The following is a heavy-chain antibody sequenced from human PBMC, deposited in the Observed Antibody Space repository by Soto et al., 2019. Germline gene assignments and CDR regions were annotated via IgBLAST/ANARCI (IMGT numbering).Heavy chain of an antibody. CDR3: ARAPPVVAATRTHRIVDY. CDR1: GYTFTSYA. J-gene: IGHJ4*02. V-gene: IGHV1-3*01. CDR2: INAGNGNT. D-gene: IGHD2-15*01. Sequence: ASVKVSCKASGYTFTSYAMHWVRQAPGQRLEWMGWINAGNGNTKYSQKFQGRVTITRDTSASTAYMELSSLRSEDTAVYYCARAPPVVAATRTHRIVDYWGQGTLVTVSS.